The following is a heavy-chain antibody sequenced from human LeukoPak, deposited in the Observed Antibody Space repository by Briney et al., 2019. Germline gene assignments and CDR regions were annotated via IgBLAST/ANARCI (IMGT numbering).Heavy chain of an antibody. D-gene: IGHD3-10*01. V-gene: IGHV3-23*01. Sequence: QTGGSLRLSCAASGFTFSSYGMSWVRQAPGKGLEWVSAISCSGVNTYYADSVKGRFTISRDNSKNTLYLQMNSLRAEDTAVYYCAKDRGSGSYYNLARAVDYWGQGTLVTVSS. CDR3: AKDRGSGSYYNLARAVDY. CDR2: ISCSGVNT. J-gene: IGHJ4*02. CDR1: GFTFSSYG.